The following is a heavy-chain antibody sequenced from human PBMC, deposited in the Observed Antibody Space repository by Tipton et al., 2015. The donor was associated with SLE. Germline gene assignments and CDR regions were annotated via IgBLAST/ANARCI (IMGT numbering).Heavy chain of an antibody. Sequence: TLSLTCSVSGSSIRSHHWSWVRQTPGTGLEWIGEINHFGAGDYNPSLESRVTISVDTPNKLFSLRLRSVTAADTAIYYCAGRPGTGSYMDVWGQGTTVTVSS. V-gene: IGHV4-34*01. CDR1: GSSIRSHH. J-gene: IGHJ6*02. D-gene: IGHD3-10*01. CDR3: AGRPGTGSYMDV. CDR2: INHFGAG.